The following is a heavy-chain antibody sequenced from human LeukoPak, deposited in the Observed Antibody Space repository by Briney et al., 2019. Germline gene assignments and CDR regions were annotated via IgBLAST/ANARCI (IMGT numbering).Heavy chain of an antibody. D-gene: IGHD3-3*01. V-gene: IGHV3-30-3*01. Sequence: SLRLSCAASGFNFSSYAMHWVRQAPGKGLEWVAVISYDGSNKYYADSVKGRFTISRDNSKNTLYLQMNSLRAEDTAVYYCAGYYDFWSGLTGYYYYYMDVWGKGTTVTVSS. CDR1: GFNFSSYA. CDR3: AGYYDFWSGLTGYYYYYMDV. CDR2: ISYDGSNK. J-gene: IGHJ6*03.